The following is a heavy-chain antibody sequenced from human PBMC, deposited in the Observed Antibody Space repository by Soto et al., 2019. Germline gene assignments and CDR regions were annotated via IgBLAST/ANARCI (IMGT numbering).Heavy chain of an antibody. J-gene: IGHJ4*02. CDR2: IYYSGST. CDR3: ARLYDSSGYYYSYYFDY. V-gene: IGHV4-31*03. Sequence: PSETLSLTCTVSGGSISSGGYYWSWIRQHPGKGLEWIGYIYYSGSTYYNPSLKSRVTISVDTSKNQFSLKLSSVTAADTAVYYCARLYDSSGYYYSYYFDYWGQGTLVTVSS. D-gene: IGHD3-22*01. CDR1: GGSISSGGYY.